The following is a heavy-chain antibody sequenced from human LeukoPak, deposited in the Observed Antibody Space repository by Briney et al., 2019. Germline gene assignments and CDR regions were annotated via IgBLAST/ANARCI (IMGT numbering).Heavy chain of an antibody. CDR1: GGTFSSYA. D-gene: IGHD1-1*01. CDR3: ARARPTPSGFPYWNLLAPFDY. Sequence: SVKVSCKASGGTFSSYAISWVRQAPGQGLEWMGGIIPIFGTANYAQKFQGRVTITTDESTSTAYMELSSLRSEDTAVYYCARARPTPSGFPYWNLLAPFDYWGQGTLVTVSS. J-gene: IGHJ4*02. CDR2: IIPIFGTA. V-gene: IGHV1-69*05.